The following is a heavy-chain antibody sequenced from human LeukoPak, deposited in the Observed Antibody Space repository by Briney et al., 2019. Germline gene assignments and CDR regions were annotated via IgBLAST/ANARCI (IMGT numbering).Heavy chain of an antibody. CDR2: INHSGST. CDR1: GGSFSGYY. D-gene: IGHD3-10*01. J-gene: IGHJ5*02. Sequence: SETLSLTCAVYGGSFSGYYWSWIRQPPGKGLEWIGEINHSGSTNYNPSLKSRVTISVDTSKNQFSLKLSPVTAADTAVYYCARGRRGYYGSGSPAGWFDPWGQGTLVTVSS. V-gene: IGHV4-34*01. CDR3: ARGRRGYYGSGSPAGWFDP.